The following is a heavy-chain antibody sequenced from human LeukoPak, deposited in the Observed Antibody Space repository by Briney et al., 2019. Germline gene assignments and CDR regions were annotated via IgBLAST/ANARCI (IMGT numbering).Heavy chain of an antibody. CDR3: ARRVTYYYDSSGYYYYYYMDV. Sequence: EESLKISCKGSGYSFTSYWIGWVRQMPGKGLEWMGIIYPGDSDTRYSPSFQGQVTISADKSISTAYLQWSSLKASDTAMYYCARRVTYYYDSSGYYYYYYMDVWGKGTTVTVSS. CDR2: IYPGDSDT. CDR1: GYSFTSYW. D-gene: IGHD3-22*01. V-gene: IGHV5-51*01. J-gene: IGHJ6*03.